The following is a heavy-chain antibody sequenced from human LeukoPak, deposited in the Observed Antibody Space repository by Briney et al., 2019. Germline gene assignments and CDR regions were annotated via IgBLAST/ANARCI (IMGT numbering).Heavy chain of an antibody. V-gene: IGHV3-66*01. D-gene: IGHD3-22*01. J-gene: IGHJ3*02. Sequence: GGCLRLSCAASGFTPRSDYMSWVRQAPGERLGWVSVIYIGGSTYYADAVKGRFTISRDNSKITLYLQMNSLRAEDTAVYYCARDRTNYYDSSGYYDAFDIWGQGTMVTVSS. CDR3: ARDRTNYYDSSGYYDAFDI. CDR2: IYIGGST. CDR1: GFTPRSDY.